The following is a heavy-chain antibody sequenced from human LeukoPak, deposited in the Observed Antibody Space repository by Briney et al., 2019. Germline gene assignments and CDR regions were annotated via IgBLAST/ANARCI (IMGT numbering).Heavy chain of an antibody. V-gene: IGHV3-21*01. J-gene: IGHJ6*02. CDR1: GFTFSDYT. Sequence: GGSLRLSCAASGFTFSDYTMNWVRQAPGKGLEWVSSISRSSSYIYYVDSVKGRFTISRDNAKNSLYLEMNSLRAEDTAIYYCARFLDYYYGMDVWGQGTTVTVSS. CDR3: ARFLDYYYGMDV. CDR2: ISRSSSYI.